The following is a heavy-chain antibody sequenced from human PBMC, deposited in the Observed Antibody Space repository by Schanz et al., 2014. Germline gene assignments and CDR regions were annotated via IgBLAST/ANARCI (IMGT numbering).Heavy chain of an antibody. CDR1: GFTFSNFA. CDR3: TRGSGSRSYGWYYDS. D-gene: IGHD3-10*01. CDR2: ISYDGSHK. J-gene: IGHJ4*02. Sequence: QVQLVESGGGVVQPGRSLRLSCAASGFTFSNFAIHWVRQAPGKGLEWVAVISYDGSHKDYADSVKGRFTISRDNSKNTLYLQINSLRAEDTAVYYCTRGSGSRSYGWYYDSWGQGTLVTVSS. V-gene: IGHV3-30*14.